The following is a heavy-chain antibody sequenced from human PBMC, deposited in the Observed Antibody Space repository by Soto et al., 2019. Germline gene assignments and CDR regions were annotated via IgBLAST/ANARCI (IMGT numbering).Heavy chain of an antibody. CDR1: GGSISSSSYY. V-gene: IGHV4-39*01. CDR3: ARLGAARSLYYLGS. D-gene: IGHD6-6*01. Sequence: PSETLSLTCTVSGGSISSSSYYWGWIRQPPGKGLEWIGWIYYSGSTYYNPSLKSRVNISVDTSKNQFSLKLSSVTAADTAVYYCARLGAARSLYYLGSWGQESMFTVSS. CDR2: IYYSGST. J-gene: IGHJ4*02.